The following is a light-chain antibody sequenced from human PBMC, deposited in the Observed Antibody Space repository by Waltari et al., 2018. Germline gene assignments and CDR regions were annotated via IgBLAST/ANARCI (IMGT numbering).Light chain of an antibody. CDR3: QQHNDWPPWT. J-gene: IGKJ1*01. V-gene: IGKV3-15*01. CDR1: QNVNSN. CDR2: GAS. Sequence: EIIMTQSPATLSLSPGERATLSCRASQNVNSNLAWDQQKPGQAPRLLIYGASIRATGIPARFSGSGSGTQFTLTINSLQSEDSAVYFCQQHNDWPPWTFGQGTKVELK.